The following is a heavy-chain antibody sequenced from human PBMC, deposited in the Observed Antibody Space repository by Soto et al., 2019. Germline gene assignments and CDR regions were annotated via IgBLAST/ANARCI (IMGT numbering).Heavy chain of an antibody. CDR1: GFTFSSYG. V-gene: IGHV3-33*01. CDR2: IWYDGSNK. D-gene: IGHD2-15*01. J-gene: IGHJ4*02. Sequence: GGSLRLSCAASGFTFSSYGMHWVRQAPGKGLEWVAVIWYDGSNKYYADSVKGRFTISRDNSKNTLYLQMNSLRAEDTAVYYCAGEAPNCSGGSCYQKFDYWGQGTLVTVSS. CDR3: AGEAPNCSGGSCYQKFDY.